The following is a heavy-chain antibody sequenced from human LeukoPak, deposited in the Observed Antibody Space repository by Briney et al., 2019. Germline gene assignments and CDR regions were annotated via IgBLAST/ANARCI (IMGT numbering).Heavy chain of an antibody. CDR2: ISYDGSNK. V-gene: IGHV3-30*04. J-gene: IGHJ4*02. CDR1: GFTFSSYA. D-gene: IGHD3-10*01. CDR3: AKDLVGYYYGLSDSEPFRSYPGY. Sequence: GSLRLSCAASGFTFSSYAMHWVRQAPGKGLEWVAVISYDGSNKYYADSVKGRFTISRDNSKNTLYLQMNSLRAEDTAVYYCAKDLVGYYYGLSDSEPFRSYPGYWGQGTLVTVSS.